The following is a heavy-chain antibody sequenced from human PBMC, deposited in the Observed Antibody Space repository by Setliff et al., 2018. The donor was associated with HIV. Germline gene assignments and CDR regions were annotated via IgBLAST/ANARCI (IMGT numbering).Heavy chain of an antibody. CDR1: GYIFTSYY. J-gene: IGHJ3*02. CDR2: VDPSGGST. Sequence: ASVKVSCKASGYIFTSYYMHWLRQVPGQGLEWMGIVDPSGGSTHYAQKFEGRVTMTRDTSTSTFHMELSSLRSDDTAVYYCARDRLYSGSLYAFDIWGQGTMVTVSS. CDR3: ARDRLYSGSLYAFDI. V-gene: IGHV1-46*01. D-gene: IGHD1-26*01.